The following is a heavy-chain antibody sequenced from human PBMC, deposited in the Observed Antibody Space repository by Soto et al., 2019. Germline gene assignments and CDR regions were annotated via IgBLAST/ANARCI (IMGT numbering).Heavy chain of an antibody. Sequence: PSETLSLTCTVSGDSITSHSYFWAWIRQPPGKGLEWIGSINYSGTTYYNAPLKRRATPTLHTSKNQFSLALTSVTAADTAAYYCARGLSADNVDYWGQGTLVTVSS. CDR3: ARGLSADNVDY. D-gene: IGHD2-2*01. CDR2: INYSGTT. V-gene: IGHV4-39*01. CDR1: GDSITSHSYF. J-gene: IGHJ4*02.